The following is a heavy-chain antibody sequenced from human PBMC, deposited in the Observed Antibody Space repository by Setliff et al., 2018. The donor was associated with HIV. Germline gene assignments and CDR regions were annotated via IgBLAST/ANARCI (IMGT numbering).Heavy chain of an antibody. CDR3: ARHNWQWTMGPNWFDP. D-gene: IGHD6-19*01. Sequence: SETLSLTCSVSGGSLQGYYWSWIRQPAGKGLEWIGYIYYSGTTKYNPSLKSRVTISVDTSKNQFSLKLSSVTAADTAVYYCARHNWQWTMGPNWFDPWGQGTLVTVSS. CDR2: IYYSGTT. J-gene: IGHJ5*02. CDR1: GGSLQGYY. V-gene: IGHV4-59*08.